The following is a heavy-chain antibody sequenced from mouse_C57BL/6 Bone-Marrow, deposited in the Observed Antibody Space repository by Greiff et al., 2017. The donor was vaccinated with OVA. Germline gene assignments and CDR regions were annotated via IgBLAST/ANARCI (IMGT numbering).Heavy chain of an antibody. Sequence: EVMLVESEGGLVQPGSSMQLPCTASGFTFSDYYMAWVRQVPEKGLEWVANINYDGSSTYYLDSLKSRFIISRDNAKNILYLQMSSLKSEDTATYYCARGLYYQYDCHLDYWGHVTTLTDSS. J-gene: IGHJ2*01. CDR2: INYDGSST. CDR3: ARGLYYQYDCHLDY. D-gene: IGHD2-4*01. V-gene: IGHV5-16*01. CDR1: GFTFSDYY.